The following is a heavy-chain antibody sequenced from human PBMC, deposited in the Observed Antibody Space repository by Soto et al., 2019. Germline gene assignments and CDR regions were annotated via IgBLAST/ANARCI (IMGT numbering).Heavy chain of an antibody. V-gene: IGHV1-8*01. CDR2: MNPNSVKT. CDR1: GYTFTSYD. CDR3: ARVITGTVRGKRDY. D-gene: IGHD1-7*01. Sequence: ASVKVSCKASGYTFTSYDINWVRQATGQGLEWMGWMNPNSVKTGYAQKFQGRVTMTRNTSISTAYLDLSSLRFEDTAVYYCARVITGTVRGKRDYWGQGTLVTVSS. J-gene: IGHJ4*02.